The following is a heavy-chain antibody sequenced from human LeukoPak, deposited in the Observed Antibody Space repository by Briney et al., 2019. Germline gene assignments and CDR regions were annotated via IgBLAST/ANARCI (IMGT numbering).Heavy chain of an antibody. CDR2: ISTSSSLI. V-gene: IGHV3-21*01. D-gene: IGHD3-10*01. Sequence: PGGSLRLSCAASGFTFTTYSMNWVRQAPGKGLEWVSSISTSSSLIYYAESVKGRFTISRDNAKNSLYLQLNSLRAEDTAIYYCARHMRTGTLADAFDIWGQGTMVTVS. J-gene: IGHJ3*02. CDR1: GFTFTTYS. CDR3: ARHMRTGTLADAFDI.